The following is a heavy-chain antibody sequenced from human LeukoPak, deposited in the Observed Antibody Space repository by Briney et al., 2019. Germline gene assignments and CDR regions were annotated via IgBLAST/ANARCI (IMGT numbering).Heavy chain of an antibody. J-gene: IGHJ5*02. CDR2: ISAYNGNT. Sequence: ASVKVSCKASGYTFTSYGISWVRQAPGQGREWMGWISAYNGNTNYAQKLQGRVTMTTDTSTSTAYMELRSLRSDDTAVYYCARGYCSSTSCYNGGGLDPWGQGTLVTVSS. D-gene: IGHD2-2*02. V-gene: IGHV1-18*01. CDR1: GYTFTSYG. CDR3: ARGYCSSTSCYNGGGLDP.